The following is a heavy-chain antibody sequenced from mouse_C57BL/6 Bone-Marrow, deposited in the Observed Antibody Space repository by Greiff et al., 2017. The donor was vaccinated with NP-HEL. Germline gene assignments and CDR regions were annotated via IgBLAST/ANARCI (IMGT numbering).Heavy chain of an antibody. CDR1: GYTFTNYW. D-gene: IGHD2-12*01. Sequence: QVQLQQSGAELVRPGTSVKMSCKASGYTFTNYWIGWAKQRPGHGLEWIGDIYPGGGYTNYNEKFKGKATLTADKSSSTAYMQFSSLTSEDSAVYYCARWGIYDWFFDYWGQGTTLTVSS. J-gene: IGHJ2*01. V-gene: IGHV1-63*01. CDR2: IYPGGGYT. CDR3: ARWGIYDWFFDY.